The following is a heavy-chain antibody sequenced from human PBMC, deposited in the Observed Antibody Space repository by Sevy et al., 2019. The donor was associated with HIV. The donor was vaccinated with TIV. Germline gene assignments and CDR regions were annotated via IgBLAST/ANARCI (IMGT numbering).Heavy chain of an antibody. CDR2: ISYDGSNK. CDR3: ETHSSGWLRYDFDY. CDR1: GFTFSGYA. D-gene: IGHD6-19*01. J-gene: IGHJ4*02. V-gene: IGHV3-30-3*01. Sequence: GGSLRLSCAASGFTFSGYAMHWVRQAPGKGLEWVAVISYDGSNKYYADSVKGRFTISRDNSRTTLYLQMHSLRPEDTAVYYCETHSSGWLRYDFDYWGQGTLVTVSS.